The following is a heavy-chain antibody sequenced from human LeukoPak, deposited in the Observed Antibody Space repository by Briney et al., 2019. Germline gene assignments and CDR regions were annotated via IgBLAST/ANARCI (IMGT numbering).Heavy chain of an antibody. CDR1: GGSISSYY. D-gene: IGHD3-10*01. Sequence: SETLSLTCTVSGGSISSYYWSWIRQPPGKGLEWIGYIYYRGSTNYNPSLKSRVTISVDTSKNQFSLKLSSVTAADTAVYYCARHGGWFGSNWFDPWGQGTLVTVSS. J-gene: IGHJ5*02. V-gene: IGHV4-59*08. CDR3: ARHGGWFGSNWFDP. CDR2: IYYRGST.